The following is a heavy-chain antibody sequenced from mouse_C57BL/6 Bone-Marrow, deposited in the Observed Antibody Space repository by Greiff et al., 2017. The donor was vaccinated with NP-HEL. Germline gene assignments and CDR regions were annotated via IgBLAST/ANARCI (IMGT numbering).Heavy chain of an antibody. CDR1: GYTFTSYG. Sequence: VKLQQSGAELARPGASVKLSCKASGYTFTSYGISWVKQRTGQGLEWIGEIYPRSGNTYYNEKFKGKATLTADKSSSTAYMELRSLTSEDSAVYFCARWGFILLLRDYAMDYWGQGTSVTVSS. D-gene: IGHD1-1*01. CDR2: IYPRSGNT. V-gene: IGHV1-81*01. J-gene: IGHJ4*01. CDR3: ARWGFILLLRDYAMDY.